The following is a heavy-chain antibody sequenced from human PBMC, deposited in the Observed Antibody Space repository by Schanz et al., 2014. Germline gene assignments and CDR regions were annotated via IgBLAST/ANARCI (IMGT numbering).Heavy chain of an antibody. CDR2: IYYSGST. Sequence: QVQLQESGPGLVKPSQTLSLTCAVSGGSISSGGYSWNWIRQPPGKGLEWIVYIYYSGSTYYNPSSKSRVTISVDPSKNQFSLTRSSVTAADTAVYYCARGGRTTYNYYYGMDVWGQGTTVTVSS. CDR1: GGSISSGGYS. CDR3: ARGGRTTYNYYYGMDV. D-gene: IGHD1-1*01. J-gene: IGHJ6*02. V-gene: IGHV4-30-4*07.